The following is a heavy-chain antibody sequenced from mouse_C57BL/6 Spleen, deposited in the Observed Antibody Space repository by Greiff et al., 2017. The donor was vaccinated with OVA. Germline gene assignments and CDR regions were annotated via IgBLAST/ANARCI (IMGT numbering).Heavy chain of an antibody. J-gene: IGHJ1*03. CDR1: GYSITSGYY. Sequence: VQLQQSGPGLVKPSQSLSLTCSVTGYSITSGYYWNWIRQFPGNKLEWMGYISYDGSNNYNPSLKNRISITRDTSKNQFFLKLNSVTTEDTATYYCARYDYDGDWYFDVWGTGTTVTVSS. D-gene: IGHD2-4*01. V-gene: IGHV3-6*01. CDR3: ARYDYDGDWYFDV. CDR2: ISYDGSN.